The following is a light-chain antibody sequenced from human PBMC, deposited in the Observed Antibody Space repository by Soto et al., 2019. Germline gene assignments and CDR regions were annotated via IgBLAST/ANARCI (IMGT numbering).Light chain of an antibody. V-gene: IGKV3-20*01. J-gene: IGKJ5*01. CDR3: QQCGSSST. Sequence: EIVLTQSPGPLSLSPGERATLSCRASQTFSNSFLSWFQQIPGQAPRLLIYGASMRATGIPDRFSGSGSGTDFTLTISRLEPEDFAVYYCQQCGSSSTFGQGTRLEIK. CDR2: GAS. CDR1: QTFSNSF.